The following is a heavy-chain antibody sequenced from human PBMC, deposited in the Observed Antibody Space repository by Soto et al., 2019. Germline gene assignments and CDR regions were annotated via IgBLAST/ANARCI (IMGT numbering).Heavy chain of an antibody. CDR2: ISGSGGST. CDR1: GFTFSSYA. J-gene: IGHJ6*02. D-gene: IGHD6-13*01. Sequence: EVQLLESGGGLVQPGGSLRLSCAASGFTFSSYAMSWVRQAPGKGLEWVSAISGSGGSTYYADSVKGRFTISRDNPKNTLYLQRNGLRAEDTAIYYCAKVQPSRAAAGSVGLGMDVWGQGTTVTVSS. V-gene: IGHV3-23*01. CDR3: AKVQPSRAAAGSVGLGMDV.